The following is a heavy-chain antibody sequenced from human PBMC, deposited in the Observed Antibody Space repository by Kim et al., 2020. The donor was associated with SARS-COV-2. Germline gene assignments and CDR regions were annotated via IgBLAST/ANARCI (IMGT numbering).Heavy chain of an antibody. J-gene: IGHJ5*02. CDR2: ISGSGGST. D-gene: IGHD2-2*01. CDR1: GFTFSSYA. Sequence: GGSLRLSCAASGFTFSSYAMSWVRQAPGKGLEWVSAISGSGGSTYYADSVKGRFTISRDNSKNTLYLQMNSLRAEDTAVYYCAKSGGFDIVVVPAAYDWFDPWGQGTLVTVSS. V-gene: IGHV3-23*01. CDR3: AKSGGFDIVVVPAAYDWFDP.